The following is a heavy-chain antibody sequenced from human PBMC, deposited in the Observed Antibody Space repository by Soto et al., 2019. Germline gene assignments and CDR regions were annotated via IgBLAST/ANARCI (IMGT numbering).Heavy chain of an antibody. CDR1: GFTFSSYG. Sequence: QVQLVESGGGVVQPGRSLRLSCAASGFTFSSYGMHWVRQAPGKGLEWVAVISYDGSNKYYADSVKGRFTISRDNSKNTLYLQMNSLRAEDTAVYYCAKGRSGSGWVDYWGQGTLVTVSS. J-gene: IGHJ4*02. V-gene: IGHV3-30*18. D-gene: IGHD6-19*01. CDR2: ISYDGSNK. CDR3: AKGRSGSGWVDY.